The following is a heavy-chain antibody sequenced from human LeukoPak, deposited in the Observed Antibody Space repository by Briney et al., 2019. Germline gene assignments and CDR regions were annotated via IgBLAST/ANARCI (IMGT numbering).Heavy chain of an antibody. Sequence: GGSLRLSCAASGFTFSDYYMSWIRQAPGKGLERVSYISSSGSTIYYADSVKARFTISRNNAKNSLYLQMNSLRAEDTAVYYCARDTFRWLQFRGGDYFDYWGQGTLVTVSS. CDR3: ARDTFRWLQFRGGDYFDY. CDR2: ISSSGSTI. D-gene: IGHD5-24*01. J-gene: IGHJ4*02. CDR1: GFTFSDYY. V-gene: IGHV3-11*01.